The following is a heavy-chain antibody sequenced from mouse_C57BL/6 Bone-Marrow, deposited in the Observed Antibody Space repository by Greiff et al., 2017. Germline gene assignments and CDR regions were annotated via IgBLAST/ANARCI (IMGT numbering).Heavy chain of an antibody. CDR3: ARRHQIYYDYGWFAY. V-gene: IGHV1-55*01. Sequence: VKLQQPGAELVKPGASVKMSCKASGYTFTSYWITWVKQRPGQGLEWIGDIYPGSGSTNYNEKFKSKATLTVDTSSSTAYMQLSSLTSEDSAVYYCARRHQIYYDYGWFAYWGQGTLVTVSA. CDR1: GYTFTSYW. J-gene: IGHJ3*01. CDR2: IYPGSGST. D-gene: IGHD2-4*01.